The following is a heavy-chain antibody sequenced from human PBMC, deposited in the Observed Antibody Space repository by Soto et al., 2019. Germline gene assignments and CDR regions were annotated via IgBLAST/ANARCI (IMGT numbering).Heavy chain of an antibody. Sequence: GASVKVSCKASGGTFSSYAIIWVRQAPGQGLEWMGGIIPIFGTANYAQKFQGRVTITADESTSTAYMELSSLRSEDTAVYYCARGADYRGDFWSGYVLPTGKPYGMDVWGQGTTVTVSS. CDR3: ARGADYRGDFWSGYVLPTGKPYGMDV. D-gene: IGHD3-3*01. CDR2: IIPIFGTA. V-gene: IGHV1-69*13. CDR1: GGTFSSYA. J-gene: IGHJ6*02.